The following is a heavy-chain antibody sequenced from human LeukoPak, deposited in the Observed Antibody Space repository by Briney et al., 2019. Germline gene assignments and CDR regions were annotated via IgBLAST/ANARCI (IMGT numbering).Heavy chain of an antibody. V-gene: IGHV1-46*01. CDR1: GYIFTSYY. CDR3: ARDFYSYYYYYGMDV. CDR2: INPSGGST. J-gene: IGHJ6*02. D-gene: IGHD5-18*01. Sequence: ASVKVSCKASGYIFTSYYMHWVRQAPGQGLEWMGIINPSGGSTSYAQKFQGRVTMTRDTSTSTVYMELSSLRSEDTAVYYCARDFYSYYYYYGMDVWGQGTTVTVSS.